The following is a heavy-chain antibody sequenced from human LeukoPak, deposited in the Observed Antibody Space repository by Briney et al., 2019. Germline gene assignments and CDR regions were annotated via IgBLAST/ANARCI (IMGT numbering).Heavy chain of an antibody. Sequence: SQTLSLTCTVSGGSISSGDHYWSWIRQPRGKGLEWIGYIYYSGSTYYNPSLKSRVAISVDTSKKQFSLKMSSVTAADTAVYYCAREGGYGGRSVLDYWGQGTLVTVSS. CDR2: IYYSGST. CDR1: GGSISSGDHY. D-gene: IGHD4-23*01. J-gene: IGHJ4*02. CDR3: AREGGYGGRSVLDY. V-gene: IGHV4-30-4*08.